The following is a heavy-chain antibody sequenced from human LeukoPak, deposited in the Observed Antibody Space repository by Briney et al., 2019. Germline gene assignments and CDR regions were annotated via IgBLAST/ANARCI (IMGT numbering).Heavy chain of an antibody. Sequence: GGSLRLSCAASGFTFSSYWMHWVRQAPGKGLVWVSRINSDGSGTSYADSVKGRFTISRDNAKNSLYLQMNSLRAEDTAVYYCARAGINVLLWFGELLDVWGKGTTVTISS. CDR1: GFTFSSYW. CDR2: INSDGSGT. CDR3: ARAGINVLLWFGELLDV. D-gene: IGHD3-10*01. V-gene: IGHV3-74*01. J-gene: IGHJ6*04.